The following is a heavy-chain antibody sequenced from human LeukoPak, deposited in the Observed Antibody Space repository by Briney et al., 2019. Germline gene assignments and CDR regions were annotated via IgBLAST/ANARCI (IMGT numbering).Heavy chain of an antibody. J-gene: IGHJ4*02. CDR1: GYTFISYY. CDR2: INPSGGST. CDR3: ARSGWELLSGVDY. Sequence: ASVKVSCKASGYTFISYYMHWVRQAPGQGLEWIGIINPSGGSTSYAQKFQGRVTMTRDTSTSTVYMELSSLRSEDTAVYYCARSGWELLSGVDYWGQGTLVTVPS. V-gene: IGHV1-46*01. D-gene: IGHD1-26*01.